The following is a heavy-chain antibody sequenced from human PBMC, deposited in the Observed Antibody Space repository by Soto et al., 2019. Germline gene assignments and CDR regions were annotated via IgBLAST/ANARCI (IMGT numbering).Heavy chain of an antibody. CDR1: GFSLSPSGVG. CDR2: IYWDDDK. Sequence: SGPTLVHPTPTLTLTCTFSGFSLSPSGVGVGWIRQPPGKALEWLALIYWDDDKRYSPSLKSRLTITKDTYKNQVVLTMTNMDPVDTATYYCAHNNPFTQSTYGRFDYWGQGTLVTVSS. D-gene: IGHD4-17*01. J-gene: IGHJ4*02. V-gene: IGHV2-5*02. CDR3: AHNNPFTQSTYGRFDY.